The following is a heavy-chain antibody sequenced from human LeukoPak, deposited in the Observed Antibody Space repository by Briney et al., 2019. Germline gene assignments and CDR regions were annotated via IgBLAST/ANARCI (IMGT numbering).Heavy chain of an antibody. Sequence: QTGGSLRLSCVASGFIFSTFSMSWVRQAPGKGPEWVANIKEDGSEKYFVGSVKGRFTISRDNAKSSLYLQMDSLRAEDTAVYYCVVMSNYYDSSAYYPFHYWGQGTLVTVSS. CDR2: IKEDGSEK. D-gene: IGHD3-22*01. V-gene: IGHV3-7*01. CDR1: GFIFSTFS. J-gene: IGHJ4*02. CDR3: VVMSNYYDSSAYYPFHY.